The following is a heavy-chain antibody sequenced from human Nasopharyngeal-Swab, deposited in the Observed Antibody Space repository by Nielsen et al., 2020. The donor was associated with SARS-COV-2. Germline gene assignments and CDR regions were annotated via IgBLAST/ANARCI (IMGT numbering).Heavy chain of an antibody. J-gene: IGHJ3*02. D-gene: IGHD3-3*01. Sequence: GGSLRLYCAASGFTFSSYAISWVRQAPGRGLGWVSAISGSGGSTYYADSVKGRFTISRDNSKNTLYLQMNSLRAEDTAVYYCAKDRRIKYDFWSGSRSDSFDIWGQGTMVTVSS. CDR3: AKDRRIKYDFWSGSRSDSFDI. CDR2: ISGSGGST. V-gene: IGHV3-23*01. CDR1: GFTFSSYA.